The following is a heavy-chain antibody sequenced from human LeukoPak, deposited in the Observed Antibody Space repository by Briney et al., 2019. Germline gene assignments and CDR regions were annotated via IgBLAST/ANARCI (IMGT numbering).Heavy chain of an antibody. CDR2: IYYGGST. J-gene: IGHJ4*02. V-gene: IGHV4-39*07. CDR3: ARAGGYSSGWPYFDY. CDR1: GGSISSSSYY. Sequence: SETLSLTCTVSGGSISSSSYYWGWIRQPPGKGLEWIGSIYYGGSTYYNPSLKSRVTISVDTSKNQFSLKLSSVTAADTAVYYCARAGGYSSGWPYFDYWGQGTLVTVSS. D-gene: IGHD6-19*01.